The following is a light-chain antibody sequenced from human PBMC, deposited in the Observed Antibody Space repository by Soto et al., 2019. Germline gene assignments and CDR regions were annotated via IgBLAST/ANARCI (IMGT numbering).Light chain of an antibody. V-gene: IGKV1-5*03. CDR3: QQYNGYSYT. CDR2: KAS. Sequence: DIRMTQSPSTMSASVGDSVTITCRASQSIGAWLAWYQQKPGKAPKLVIYKASSLETGVPSRFSGSGSGTEFTLTISSLQPDDFATYYCQQYNGYSYTFGQGTKLEIK. CDR1: QSIGAW. J-gene: IGKJ2*01.